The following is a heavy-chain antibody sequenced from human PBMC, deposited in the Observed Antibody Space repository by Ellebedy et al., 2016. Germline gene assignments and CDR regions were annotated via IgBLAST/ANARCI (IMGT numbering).Heavy chain of an antibody. Sequence: SETLSLTCAVSDGSISSSNWWSWVRQPPGKGLEWIGEIHHSGTTNYNPSLKSRVTISVDKSKNRFSLRLTSVTAADTAVYYCARYSSSWDPHILTFDFWGQGTLVTVSS. J-gene: IGHJ4*02. D-gene: IGHD6-13*01. CDR3: ARYSSSWDPHILTFDF. CDR1: DGSISSSNW. V-gene: IGHV4-4*02. CDR2: IHHSGTT.